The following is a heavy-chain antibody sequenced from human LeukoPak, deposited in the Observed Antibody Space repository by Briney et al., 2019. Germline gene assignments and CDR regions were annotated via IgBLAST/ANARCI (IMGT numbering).Heavy chain of an antibody. V-gene: IGHV4-4*08. J-gene: IGHJ3*02. CDR1: GGSISSYY. Sequence: SETLSLTCTVSGGSISSYYWSWIRQPPGKGLEWIGYIYTSGSTNYNPSLKSRVTMSVDTSKNQFSLKLSSVTAADTAVYYCVRTLRSIVGSYGAFDIWGQGTMVTVSS. CDR3: VRTLRSIVGSYGAFDI. CDR2: IYTSGST. D-gene: IGHD1-26*01.